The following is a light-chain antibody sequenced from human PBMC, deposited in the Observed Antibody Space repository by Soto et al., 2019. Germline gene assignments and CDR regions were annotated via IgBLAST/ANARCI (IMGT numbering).Light chain of an antibody. CDR1: SSNIGSNY. Sequence: QSALTQPPSASGTPGQRVTISCSGSSSNIGSNYVYWYQQFPGTAPKLVIFRNNQRPSGVPDRFSGPKSGTSASLAISGIRSEDEAEYYCAAWDDSLSGYVFGTGTKVTV. CDR2: RNN. CDR3: AAWDDSLSGYV. V-gene: IGLV1-47*01. J-gene: IGLJ1*01.